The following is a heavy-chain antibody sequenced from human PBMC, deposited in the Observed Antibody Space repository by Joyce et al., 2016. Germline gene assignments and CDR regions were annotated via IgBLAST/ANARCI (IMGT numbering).Heavy chain of an antibody. Sequence: QVQLVESGGGVVQPGGSLRLSCVASGFTFGAYGMHWVRQAPGKGLGGVAFMTTDGREKYYADSVKGRLTISRDNSKSTLYAQMNSLRVEDTAVYYCARDGSHYEVDDWGQGTLVTVSS. CDR2: MTTDGREK. CDR3: ARDGSHYEVDD. CDR1: GFTFGAYG. D-gene: IGHD1-26*01. V-gene: IGHV3-30*02. J-gene: IGHJ4*02.